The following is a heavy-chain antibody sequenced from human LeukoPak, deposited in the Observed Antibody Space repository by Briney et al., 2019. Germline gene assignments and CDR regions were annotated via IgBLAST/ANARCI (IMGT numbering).Heavy chain of an antibody. CDR2: IYHSGST. V-gene: IGHV4-30-2*01. Sequence: SETLSLTCAVSGGSISGGGYSWSWIRQPPGKGLEWIGYIYHSGSTYYNPSLKSRVTISVDRSKNQFSLKLSSVTAADTAVYYCARGYYDFWSGYSLGAFDIWGQGTMVTVSS. CDR3: ARGYYDFWSGYSLGAFDI. J-gene: IGHJ3*02. D-gene: IGHD3-3*01. CDR1: GGSISGGGYS.